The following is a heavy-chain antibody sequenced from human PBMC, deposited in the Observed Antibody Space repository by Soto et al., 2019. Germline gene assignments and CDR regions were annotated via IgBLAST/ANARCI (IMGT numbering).Heavy chain of an antibody. CDR1: GFTFSSYA. D-gene: IGHD2-8*01. CDR3: AKDGGSCTNGVCYDWFDP. J-gene: IGHJ5*02. Sequence: GGSLRLSCAASGFTFSSYAMSWVRQAPGKGLEWVSAISGSGGSTYYADSVKGRFTISRDNSKNTLYLQMNSLRAEDTAVYYCAKDGGSCTNGVCYDWFDPWGQGTLVTVSS. V-gene: IGHV3-23*01. CDR2: ISGSGGST.